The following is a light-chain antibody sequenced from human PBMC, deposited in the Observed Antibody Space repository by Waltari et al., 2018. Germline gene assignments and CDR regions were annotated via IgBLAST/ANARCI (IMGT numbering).Light chain of an antibody. CDR3: LQHNSYPWT. CDR2: VAS. Sequence: DIQMTQSPSAMSASVADRVTITCRASQGISNFLTWFQQKPGKVPKRLIYVASRLQSGVPSRFSGSGSGTEFTLTISSLQPEDFATYYCLQHNSYPWTFGQGTKVEIK. V-gene: IGKV1-17*03. CDR1: QGISNF. J-gene: IGKJ1*01.